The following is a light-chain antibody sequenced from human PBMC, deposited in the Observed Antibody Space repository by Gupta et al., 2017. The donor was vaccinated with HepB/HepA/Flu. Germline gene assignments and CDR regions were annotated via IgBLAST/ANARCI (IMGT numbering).Light chain of an antibody. CDR1: SSNVGRDN. CDR3: AAWDNSLSGYV. Sequence: QSVLTQPPSASATPGPRVTISCSGSSSNVGRDNVYWYQRHPGAAPKLLIYNTNQRPAGAPDRFSGAKPGTSASLAISGLRSEEEADYYCAAWDNSLSGYVFGTGTWVTVL. V-gene: IGLV1-47*02. J-gene: IGLJ1*01. CDR2: NTN.